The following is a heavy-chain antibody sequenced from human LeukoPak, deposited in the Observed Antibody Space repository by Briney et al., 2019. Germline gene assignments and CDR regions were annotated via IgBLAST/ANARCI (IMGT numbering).Heavy chain of an antibody. Sequence: PGGSLRLSCATPGFNFGGHYMSWVRQAPGKGLEWVSAISGSGGSTYYADSVKGRFTISRDNSKNTLYLQMNSLRAEDTAVYYCAKHTGGSYPYYFDYWGQGTLVTVSS. V-gene: IGHV3-23*01. D-gene: IGHD1-26*01. CDR2: ISGSGGST. J-gene: IGHJ4*02. CDR3: AKHTGGSYPYYFDY. CDR1: GFNFGGHY.